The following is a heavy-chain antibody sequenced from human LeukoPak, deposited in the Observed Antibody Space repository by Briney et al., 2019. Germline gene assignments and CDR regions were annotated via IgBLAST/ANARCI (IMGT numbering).Heavy chain of an antibody. J-gene: IGHJ3*02. Sequence: PGGSLRLSCAVSGFTFSSYGMHWVRQAPGKGLEWVAVILNDGRQEKYADSVKGRFTISSDNSKNTLFLQMNSLRAEDTAVYYCARDDSLGDNALYIWGQGTMVSVCS. CDR1: GFTFSSYG. D-gene: IGHD3-16*01. CDR2: ILNDGRQE. V-gene: IGHV3-33*01. CDR3: ARDDSLGDNALYI.